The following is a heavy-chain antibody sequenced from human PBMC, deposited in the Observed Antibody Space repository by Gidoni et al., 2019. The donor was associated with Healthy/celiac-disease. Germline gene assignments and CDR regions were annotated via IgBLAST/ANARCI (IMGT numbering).Heavy chain of an antibody. CDR1: GFTFSSYS. J-gene: IGHJ3*02. D-gene: IGHD3-22*01. Sequence: EVQLVESGGGLVQPGGSLRLSCAASGFTFSSYSMNWVRQAPGKGLEWFSYISSSSSTIYYADSVKGRFTISRDNAKNSLYLQMNSLRDEDTAVYYCARDIGLIVVANDAFDIWGQGTMVTVTS. CDR3: ARDIGLIVVANDAFDI. CDR2: ISSSSSTI. V-gene: IGHV3-48*02.